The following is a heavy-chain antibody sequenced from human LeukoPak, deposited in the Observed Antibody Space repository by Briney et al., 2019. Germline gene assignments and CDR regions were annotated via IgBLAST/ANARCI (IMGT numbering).Heavy chain of an antibody. V-gene: IGHV5-51*01. J-gene: IGHJ4*02. CDR2: IYPGDSDT. CDR3: ARADGYCRFDD. Sequence: GESLNISCKGSGYTFTSSWIGWVRQMPGKGLEWMGIIYPGDSDTRYSPSFQGQVTISADKSIRTAYLQWSSLKASDTAIFYCARADGYCRFDDWGQGAMASVSS. CDR1: GYTFTSSW. D-gene: IGHD5-24*01.